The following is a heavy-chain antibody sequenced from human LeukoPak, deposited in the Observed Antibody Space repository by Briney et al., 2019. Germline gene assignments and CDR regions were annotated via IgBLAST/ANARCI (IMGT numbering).Heavy chain of an antibody. CDR1: GFTFSGYS. CDR2: ISSSSSYI. D-gene: IGHD3-22*01. V-gene: IGHV3-21*01. J-gene: IGHJ4*02. Sequence: GGSLRLSCAASGFTFSGYSMNWVRQAPGKGLEWVSSISSSSSYIYYADSVKGRFTISRDNAKNSLYLQMNSLRAEDTAVYYCARDRNNHYDSSGYYVPSDYWGQGTLVTVSS. CDR3: ARDRNNHYDSSGYYVPSDY.